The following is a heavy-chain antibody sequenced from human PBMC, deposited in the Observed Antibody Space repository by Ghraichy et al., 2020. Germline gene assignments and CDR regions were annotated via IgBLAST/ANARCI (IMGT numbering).Heavy chain of an antibody. V-gene: IGHV3-53*01. Sequence: LSLTCAASGFTVSSNYMTWVRQAPGKGLEWVSVIYSGGTTYYADSVKGRFTISRDNSKNTLYLQMNSLRAEDTAVYYCAREQANYGSGAFHIWGQGTMVTVS. CDR1: GFTVSSNY. CDR3: AREQANYGSGAFHI. D-gene: IGHD4/OR15-4a*01. J-gene: IGHJ3*02. CDR2: IYSGGTT.